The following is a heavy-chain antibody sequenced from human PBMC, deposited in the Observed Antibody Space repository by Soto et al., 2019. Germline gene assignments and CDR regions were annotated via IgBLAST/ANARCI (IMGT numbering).Heavy chain of an antibody. Sequence: QVQLVQSGAAVKKPGASVKVSCRASGYIFVSYGMSWVRQTPGQGLEWMGWISPYNGDTKYAQKFQGRVTMTTDASTTTSFMELRSLRSDDTAVYYCARGDRYCSDNICPGNWFDPWGQGTLVTVSS. CDR1: GYIFVSYG. J-gene: IGHJ5*02. V-gene: IGHV1-18*01. D-gene: IGHD2-15*01. CDR3: ARGDRYCSDNICPGNWFDP. CDR2: ISPYNGDT.